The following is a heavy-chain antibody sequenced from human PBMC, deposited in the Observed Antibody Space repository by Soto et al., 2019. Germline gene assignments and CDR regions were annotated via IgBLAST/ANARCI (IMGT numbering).Heavy chain of an antibody. D-gene: IGHD6-25*01. J-gene: IGHJ4*02. Sequence: QVQLQESGPGLVKPSQTLSLTCTVSGGSISSGGYYWSWIRQHPGKGLEWIGYIFYSGTTYYNPSLKSRVTISVDTSKNKFSLTLNSVTAADPAMYSCASTAAGKDLAFWGQGTLVPVPS. V-gene: IGHV4-31*03. CDR3: ASTAAGKDLAF. CDR2: IFYSGTT. CDR1: GGSISSGGYY.